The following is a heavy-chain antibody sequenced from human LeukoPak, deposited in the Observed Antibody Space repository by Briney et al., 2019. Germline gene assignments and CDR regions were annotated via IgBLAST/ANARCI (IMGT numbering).Heavy chain of an antibody. CDR3: ARYQKGGGAFDI. Sequence: PSETLSLTCTVSGGSISSYYWSWIRQPPGKGLEWIGCINYSGSTNYSPSLKSRVTISVDTSKNQFSLTLSSVTAADTAVYYCARYQKGGGAFDIWDQGAVVTVSS. D-gene: IGHD2-2*01. CDR2: INYSGST. CDR1: GGSISSYY. V-gene: IGHV4-59*01. J-gene: IGHJ3*02.